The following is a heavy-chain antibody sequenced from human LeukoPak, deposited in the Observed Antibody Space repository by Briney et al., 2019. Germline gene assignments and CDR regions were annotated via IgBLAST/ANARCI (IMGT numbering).Heavy chain of an antibody. D-gene: IGHD1-7*01. CDR2: IYYSGST. J-gene: IGHJ3*02. Sequence: SETLSLTCTVSGGSISRYYWSWIRQPPGKGLEWIGYIYYSGSTNYNPSLKSRVTISVDTSKNQFSLKLSSVTAADTAVYYCARGPVGGTTYNDGDAFDIWGQGTMVTVSS. CDR3: ARGPVGGTTYNDGDAFDI. V-gene: IGHV4-59*01. CDR1: GGSISRYY.